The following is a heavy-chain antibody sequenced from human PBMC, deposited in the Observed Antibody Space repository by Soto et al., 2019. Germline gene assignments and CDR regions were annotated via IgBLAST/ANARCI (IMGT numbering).Heavy chain of an antibody. Sequence: QVQLQESGPGLVKPSETLSLTCAVSRGSGRSDNYYWSWIRQTPGKGLEWIGFISNSGNNKYNPSLKSRVTRSLDTSKVQFSLKLTSVNAADTAVNYCARAMPRDGYIFGSGAMDVWGQGTTVTVSS. CDR3: ARAMPRDGYIFGSGAMDV. J-gene: IGHJ6*02. D-gene: IGHD5-12*01. V-gene: IGHV4-61*01. CDR1: RGSGRSDNYY. CDR2: ISNSGNN.